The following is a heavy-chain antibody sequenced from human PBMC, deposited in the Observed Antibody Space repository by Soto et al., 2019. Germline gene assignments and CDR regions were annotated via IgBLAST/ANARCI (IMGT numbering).Heavy chain of an antibody. V-gene: IGHV1-18*01. Sequence: ASVKVSCEASGYTFTSYGISWVRQAPGQGLEWMGWISAYNGNTNYAQKLQGRVTMTTDTSTSTAYMELKSLRSDDTAVYYCARVLSGSWYPHDAFDIWGQGTMVTVSS. J-gene: IGHJ3*02. CDR3: ARVLSGSWYPHDAFDI. D-gene: IGHD6-13*01. CDR2: ISAYNGNT. CDR1: GYTFTSYG.